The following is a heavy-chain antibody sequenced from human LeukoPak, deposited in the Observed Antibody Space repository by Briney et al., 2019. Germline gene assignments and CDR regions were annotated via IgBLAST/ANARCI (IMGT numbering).Heavy chain of an antibody. CDR1: GGSFSGYY. D-gene: IGHD3-22*01. CDR3: ARGPYYYDSSGYYY. J-gene: IGHJ4*02. Sequence: SETLSLTCAVYGGSFSGYYWSWIRQPPGKGLEWIGEINHSGSTNYNPSLKSRVTIPVDTSKNQFSLKLSSVTAADTAVYYCARGPYYYDSSGYYYWGQGTLVTVSS. CDR2: INHSGST. V-gene: IGHV4-34*01.